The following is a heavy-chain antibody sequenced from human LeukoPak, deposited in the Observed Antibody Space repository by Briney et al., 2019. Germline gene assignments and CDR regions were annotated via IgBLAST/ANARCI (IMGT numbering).Heavy chain of an antibody. Sequence: GSLRLSCAASGFTFSSYAMSWVRQAPGKGLEWIGSIYYSGSTYYNPSLKSRVSISVDTSKNQFSLKLSSVTAADTAVYYCARRTSGSYFWFDLWGQGTLVTVSS. V-gene: IGHV4-39*01. D-gene: IGHD3-10*01. CDR1: GFTFSSYA. J-gene: IGHJ5*02. CDR2: IYYSGST. CDR3: ARRTSGSYFWFDL.